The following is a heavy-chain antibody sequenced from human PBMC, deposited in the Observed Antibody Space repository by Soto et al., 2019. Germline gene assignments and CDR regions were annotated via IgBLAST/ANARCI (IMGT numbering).Heavy chain of an antibody. Sequence: ASVKVSCKASGYTFTDHGITWVRQAPGQGLEWMGWISCYNGDTKYAQKLQGRVTMTTDTSTSTAFMELRDLRADDTAVYFCARASTSGNYWHFYWGQGTLVTVSS. D-gene: IGHD3-10*01. CDR2: ISCYNGDT. J-gene: IGHJ4*02. CDR1: GYTFTDHG. CDR3: ARASTSGNYWHFY. V-gene: IGHV1-18*01.